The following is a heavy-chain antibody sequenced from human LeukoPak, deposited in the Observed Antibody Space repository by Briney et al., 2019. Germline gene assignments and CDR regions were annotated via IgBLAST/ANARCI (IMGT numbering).Heavy chain of an antibody. J-gene: IGHJ5*02. CDR3: ASSPPRGGRP. CDR1: GFTFRTYN. CDR2: ISHSGNTM. Sequence: PGGSLRLSCAASGFTFRTYNMNWVRQAPGKGPEWVSSISHSGNTMYYADSVKGRFTISRDNANNSLYLQMNSLRAEDTAVYYCASSPPRGGRPWGQGTLVSVSS. D-gene: IGHD3-16*01. V-gene: IGHV3-48*01.